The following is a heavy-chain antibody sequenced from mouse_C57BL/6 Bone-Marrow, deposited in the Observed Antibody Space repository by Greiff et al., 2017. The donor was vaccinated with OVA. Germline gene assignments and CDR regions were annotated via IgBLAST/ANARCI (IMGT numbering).Heavy chain of an antibody. D-gene: IGHD2-4*01. J-gene: IGHJ3*01. CDR3: ARDDYDVAFAY. CDR2: IYPGDGDT. V-gene: IGHV1-80*01. Sequence: VNVVESGAELVKPGASVKISCKASGYAFSSYWMNWVKQRPGKGLEWIGQIYPGDGDTNFNGKFKGKATLTADKSSSTAYMQLSSLTSEDSAVYFCARDDYDVAFAYWGQGTLVTVSA. CDR1: GYAFSSYW.